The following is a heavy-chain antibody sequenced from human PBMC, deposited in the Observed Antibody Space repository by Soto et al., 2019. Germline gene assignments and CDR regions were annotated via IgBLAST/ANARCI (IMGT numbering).Heavy chain of an antibody. Sequence: GGSLRLSCAASGFTFSSYAMHWVRQAPGKGLEWVAVISYDGSNKYYADSVKGRFTISRDNSKNTLYLQMNSLRAEDTAVYYCATTIVVVGFFDYWGQGTLVTVSS. D-gene: IGHD2-15*01. CDR3: ATTIVVVGFFDY. CDR1: GFTFSSYA. CDR2: ISYDGSNK. J-gene: IGHJ4*02. V-gene: IGHV3-30-3*01.